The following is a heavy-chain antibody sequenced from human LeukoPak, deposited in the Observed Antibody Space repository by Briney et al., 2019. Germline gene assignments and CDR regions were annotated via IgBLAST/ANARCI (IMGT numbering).Heavy chain of an antibody. CDR1: SGSISTSNYY. V-gene: IGHV4-39*07. D-gene: IGHD6-13*01. J-gene: IGHJ4*02. Sequence: PSETLSLTCTVSSGSISTSNYYWGWVRQPPGKALEWIGNIFYSGSTYYSPSLKSRVTISLDTSRNQFSLKLNSVTAADTAVYYCARVAAASYFDYWGQGTLVTVSS. CDR2: IFYSGST. CDR3: ARVAAASYFDY.